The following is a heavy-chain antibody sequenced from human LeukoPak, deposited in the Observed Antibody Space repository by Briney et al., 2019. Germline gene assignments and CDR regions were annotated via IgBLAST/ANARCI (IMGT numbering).Heavy chain of an antibody. CDR1: GFTFSNYG. J-gene: IGHJ2*01. CDR2: IRFDGSSK. D-gene: IGHD2-8*01. Sequence: PGGSLRLSCAASGFTFSNYGMDWVRQAPGKGLEWVAVIRFDGSSKYYSDSVKGRFTISGDNAKSTVYLQMSSLRVDDTAVYYCARVSVSNWYFDLWGRGTLVTVSS. CDR3: ARVSVSNWYFDL. V-gene: IGHV3-33*01.